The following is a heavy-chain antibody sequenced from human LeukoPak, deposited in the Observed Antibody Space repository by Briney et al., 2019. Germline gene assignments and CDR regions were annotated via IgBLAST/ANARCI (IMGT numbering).Heavy chain of an antibody. CDR2: INTNTGNP. CDR1: GYTFTSYD. J-gene: IGHJ4*02. V-gene: IGHV7-4-1*02. D-gene: IGHD2-8*01. CDR3: ARDTNGQDFDY. Sequence: ASVKVSCKASGYTFTSYDVNWVRQAPGQGLEWMGWINTNTGNPTYAQGFTGRFVFSLDTSVSTAYLQISSLKAEDTAVYYCARDTNGQDFDYWGQGTLVTVSS.